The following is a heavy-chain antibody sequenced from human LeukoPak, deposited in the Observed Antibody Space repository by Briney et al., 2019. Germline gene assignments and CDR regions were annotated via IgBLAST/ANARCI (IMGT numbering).Heavy chain of an antibody. CDR2: IYYSGST. V-gene: IGHV4-30-4*01. D-gene: IGHD3-10*01. CDR1: GGSISSGDYY. CDR3: ARDRDGLVDY. Sequence: PSETLSLTFTVSGGSISSGDYYWSWIRQPPGKGLEWIGYIYYSGSTYYNPSLKSRVTISVDTSKNQFPLKLSSVTAADTAVYYCARDRDGLVDYWGQGTLVTVSS. J-gene: IGHJ4*02.